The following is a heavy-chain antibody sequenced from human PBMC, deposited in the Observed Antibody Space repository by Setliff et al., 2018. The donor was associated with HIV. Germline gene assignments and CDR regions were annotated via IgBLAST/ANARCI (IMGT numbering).Heavy chain of an antibody. CDR1: GGSISSNDYW. V-gene: IGHV4-39*01. Sequence: SETLSLTCTVSGGSISSNDYWWGWIRQPPGKGLEWIGSIFYSDSTYYKPSLKSRVSISEDTSKNQFSLRLSSVTAADTAPYYCARRSTVARGVDCFDLWGQGTQVTVSS. J-gene: IGHJ4*02. D-gene: IGHD3-10*01. CDR2: IFYSDST. CDR3: ARRSTVARGVDCFDL.